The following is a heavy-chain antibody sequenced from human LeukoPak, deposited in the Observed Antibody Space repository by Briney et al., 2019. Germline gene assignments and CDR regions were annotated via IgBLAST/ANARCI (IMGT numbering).Heavy chain of an antibody. J-gene: IGHJ2*01. CDR1: GYTFTSYY. D-gene: IGHD6-19*01. Sequence: ASVKVSCKASGYTFTSYYMHWVRQAPGQGLEWTGIINPSGGSTSYAQKFQGRVTMTRDTSTSTVYMELSSLRSEDTAVYYCAREVAGNWYFDLWGRGTLVTVSS. V-gene: IGHV1-46*01. CDR3: AREVAGNWYFDL. CDR2: INPSGGST.